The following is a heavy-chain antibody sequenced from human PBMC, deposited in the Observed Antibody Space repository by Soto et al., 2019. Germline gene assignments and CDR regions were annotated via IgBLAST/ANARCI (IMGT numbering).Heavy chain of an antibody. D-gene: IGHD2-15*01. J-gene: IGHJ6*02. Sequence: PSETLSLTCTVSGGSISSYYWSWIRQHPGKGLEWIGYVYYSGSTNYNPSLKSRVTISVDTSKNQFSLKLSSVTAADTAVYYCARYQRRNYYYYGMDVWGQGTTVTVSS. CDR3: ARYQRRNYYYYGMDV. CDR1: GGSISSYY. CDR2: VYYSGST. V-gene: IGHV4-59*06.